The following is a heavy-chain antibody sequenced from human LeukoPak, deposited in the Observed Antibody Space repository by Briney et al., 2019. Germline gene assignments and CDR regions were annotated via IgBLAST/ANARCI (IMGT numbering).Heavy chain of an antibody. CDR3: ARAGYGYYYGMDV. CDR1: GFTFSSYS. J-gene: IGHJ6*01. CDR2: ISSSSSTI. Sequence: GGSLRLSCAASGFTFSSYSMNWVRQAPGKGLEWVSYISSSSSTIYYADSVKGRFTISRDNAKNSLYLQMNSLRAEDTAVYYCARAGYGYYYGMDVWGQGTTVTVSS. V-gene: IGHV3-48*01. D-gene: IGHD3-9*01.